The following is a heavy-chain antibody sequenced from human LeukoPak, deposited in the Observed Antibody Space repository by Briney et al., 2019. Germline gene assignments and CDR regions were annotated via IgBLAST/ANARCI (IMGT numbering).Heavy chain of an antibody. Sequence: SETLSLTCTVSGGSISSSSYYWGWIRQPPGKGLEWIGSIYYSGSTYYNPSLKSRVSVSVDTSKNKFSLNLSSVTAADTAVYYCARAGSWLRSANFDYWGQGTLVTVSS. D-gene: IGHD5-12*01. CDR2: IYYSGST. J-gene: IGHJ4*02. CDR3: ARAGSWLRSANFDY. CDR1: GGSISSSSYY. V-gene: IGHV4-39*07.